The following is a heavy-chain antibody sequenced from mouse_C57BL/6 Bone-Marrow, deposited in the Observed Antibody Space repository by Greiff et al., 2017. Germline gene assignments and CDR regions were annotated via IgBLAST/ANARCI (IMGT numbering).Heavy chain of an antibody. CDR3: ARRNLAMDY. J-gene: IGHJ4*01. Sequence: DVMLVESGGGLVQPGGSLKLSCAASGFTFSDYYMYWVRQTPEKRLEWVAYISNGGGSTYYPDTVKGRFTISRDNAKNTLYLQMSRLKSEDTAMYYCARRNLAMDYWGQGTSVTVSS. CDR2: ISNGGGST. CDR1: GFTFSDYY. V-gene: IGHV5-12*01.